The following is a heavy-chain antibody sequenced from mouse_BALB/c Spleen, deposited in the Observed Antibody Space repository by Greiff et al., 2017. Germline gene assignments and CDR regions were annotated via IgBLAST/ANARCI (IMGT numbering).Heavy chain of an antibody. CDR3: ARSYYRYDEGAMDY. Sequence: EVKLMESGGGLVQPGGSLRLSCATSGFTFTDYYMSWVRQPPGKALEWLGFIRNKANGYTTEYSASVKGRFTISRDNSQSILYLQMNTLRAEDSATYYCARSYYRYDEGAMDYWGQGTSVTVSS. CDR1: GFTFTDYY. V-gene: IGHV7-3*02. CDR2: IRNKANGYTT. D-gene: IGHD2-14*01. J-gene: IGHJ4*01.